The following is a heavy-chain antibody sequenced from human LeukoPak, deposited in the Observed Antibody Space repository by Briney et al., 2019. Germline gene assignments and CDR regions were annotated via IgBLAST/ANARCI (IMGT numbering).Heavy chain of an antibody. Sequence: SVKVSCKASGGTFGSYAISWVRQAPGQGLEWMGGIIPIFGTANYAQKFQGRVTITADKSTSTAYMELSSLRSEDTAVYYCARGVVPAAIGNWFDPWGQGTLVTVSS. CDR2: IIPIFGTA. CDR1: GGTFGSYA. D-gene: IGHD2-2*01. V-gene: IGHV1-69*06. CDR3: ARGVVPAAIGNWFDP. J-gene: IGHJ5*02.